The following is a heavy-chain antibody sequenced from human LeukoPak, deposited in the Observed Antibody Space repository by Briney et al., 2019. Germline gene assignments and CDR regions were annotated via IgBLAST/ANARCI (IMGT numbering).Heavy chain of an antibody. CDR2: ENHEDGEK. CDR3: ASSTTGSYDFDY. V-gene: IGHV1-24*01. J-gene: IGHJ4*02. Sequence: ASVKVSCKVSGYSLSELSMFWVRQSPGKGLEWIGGENHEDGEKIYAQKFQGRVTMTEDRSTDTAYMELTSLRYEDTAIYYCASSTTGSYDFDYWGQGTLVRVSS. CDR1: GYSLSELS. D-gene: IGHD3-10*01.